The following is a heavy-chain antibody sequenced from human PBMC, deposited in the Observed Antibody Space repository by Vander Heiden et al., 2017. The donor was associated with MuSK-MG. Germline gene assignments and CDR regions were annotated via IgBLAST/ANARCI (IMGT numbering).Heavy chain of an antibody. CDR2: IFHTGST. V-gene: IGHV4-59*01. J-gene: IGHJ4*01. Sequence: QVQLQESGPGLVKPSETLSLTCTVSAGSIISYYWSWIRQPPGKGLEWIGFIFHTGSTNYNPALESRVTMSVDTSKNKFSLKLRSVTAADTAVYYCARVRTGDHPFDYWGHGTLVTVSS. D-gene: IGHD7-27*01. CDR3: ARVRTGDHPFDY. CDR1: AGSIISYY.